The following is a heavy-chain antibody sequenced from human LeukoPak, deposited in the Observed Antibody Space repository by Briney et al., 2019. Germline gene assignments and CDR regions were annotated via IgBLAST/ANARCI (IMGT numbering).Heavy chain of an antibody. CDR3: ARFRLWFGGGPNWFDP. J-gene: IGHJ5*02. CDR1: GYSISSGYY. Sequence: PSETLSLTCTVSGYSISSGYYWGWIRQPPGKGLEWIGSIYHSGSTNYNPSLKSRVTISVDTSKNQFSLKLSSVTAADTAVYYCARFRLWFGGGPNWFDPWGQGTLVTVSS. CDR2: IYHSGST. V-gene: IGHV4-38-2*02. D-gene: IGHD3-10*01.